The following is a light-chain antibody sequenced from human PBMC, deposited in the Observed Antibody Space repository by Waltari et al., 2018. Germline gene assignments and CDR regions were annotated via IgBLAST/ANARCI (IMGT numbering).Light chain of an antibody. CDR1: QSLVNSNGKTY. J-gene: IGKJ1*01. CDR3: MQASQVPWT. V-gene: IGKV2-24*01. Sequence: DMVMAQTPLASPVTLGQPAAIAGRTSQSLVNSNGKTYVSGIQQKPGQPPRLLIYRVSQRFSGVPDRFSGSGAGTDFTLTISRVEAADVAVYYCMQASQVPWTFGQGPQVEIK. CDR2: RVS.